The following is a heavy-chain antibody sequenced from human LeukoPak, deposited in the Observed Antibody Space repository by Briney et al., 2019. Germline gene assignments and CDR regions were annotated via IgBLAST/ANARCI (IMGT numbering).Heavy chain of an antibody. Sequence: GSLRLSCVVSGLSFSDYGMHWVRQAPGKGLEWVAVIWSDGSNKYYADSVKGRFTISRDNAKNSLYLQMNSLRAEDTAVYYCARDDSAAVDYWGQGTLVTVSS. D-gene: IGHD6-13*01. CDR2: IWSDGSNK. CDR1: GLSFSDYG. J-gene: IGHJ4*02. CDR3: ARDDSAAVDY. V-gene: IGHV3-33*01.